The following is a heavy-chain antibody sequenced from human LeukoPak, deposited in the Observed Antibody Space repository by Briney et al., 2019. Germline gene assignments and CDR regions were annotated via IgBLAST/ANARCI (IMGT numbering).Heavy chain of an antibody. CDR2: INTNTGNP. D-gene: IGHD2-2*01. CDR3: ARALPGCYSTHCYGLDY. V-gene: IGHV7-4-1*02. CDR1: GYTLTSDG. Sequence: ASVKVSCKASGYTLTSDGMNWVRQAPGQGLEWMGWINTNTGNPTYAQGFTGRFVFSLDTSVNTAYLQISSLKAEDTAVYYCARALPGCYSTHCYGLDYWGQGTLVTVSS. J-gene: IGHJ4*02.